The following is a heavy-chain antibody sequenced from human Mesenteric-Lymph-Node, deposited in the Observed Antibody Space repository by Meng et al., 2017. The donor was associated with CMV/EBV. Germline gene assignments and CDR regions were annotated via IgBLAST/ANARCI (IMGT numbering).Heavy chain of an antibody. Sequence: GGSLRLSCAASGFTFSSYWMSWVRQAPGKGLEWVSGISRSGGSTYYADSVKGRFTISRDNSKNTLYVQMNRLRVEDTAVYYCARDLDYGINRAMGVFDIWGQGTMVTVSS. CDR2: ISRSGGST. D-gene: IGHD4-17*01. V-gene: IGHV3-23*01. CDR3: ARDLDYGINRAMGVFDI. J-gene: IGHJ3*02. CDR1: GFTFSSYW.